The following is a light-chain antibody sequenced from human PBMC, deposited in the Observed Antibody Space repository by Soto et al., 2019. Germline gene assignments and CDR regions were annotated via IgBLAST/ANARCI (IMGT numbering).Light chain of an antibody. CDR1: QSLTNSF. Sequence: EIVLTQSPATLSLSPGERATLSCRASQSLTNSFIAWYQQKPGQAPRLLIYDTSSRASGIPDRFSGSGSGTDFTLTISRLEPEDFAVYYCQQYGSSITFGQGTRLEIK. CDR2: DTS. CDR3: QQYGSSIT. V-gene: IGKV3-20*01. J-gene: IGKJ5*01.